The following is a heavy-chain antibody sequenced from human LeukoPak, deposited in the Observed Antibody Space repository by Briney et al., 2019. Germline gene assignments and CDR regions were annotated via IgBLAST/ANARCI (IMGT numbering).Heavy chain of an antibody. V-gene: IGHV3-30*03. D-gene: IGHD5-18*01. CDR3: AREEYSYEYYFDY. CDR2: ISYDGSNK. CDR1: GFTFSTFW. J-gene: IGHJ4*02. Sequence: GGSLRLSCATSGFTFSTFWMHWVRQAPGKGLEWVAVISYDGSNKYYADSVKGRFTISRDNSKNTLYLQMNSLRAEDTAVYYCAREEYSYEYYFDYWGQGTLVTVSS.